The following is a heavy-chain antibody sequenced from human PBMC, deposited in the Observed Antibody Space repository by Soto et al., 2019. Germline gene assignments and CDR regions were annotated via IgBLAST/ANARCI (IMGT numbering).Heavy chain of an antibody. CDR2: ISYDGSNK. Sequence: ESGGGVVQPGRSLRLSCAASGFTFSSYAMHWVRQAPGKGLEWVAVISYDGSNKYYADSVKGRFTISRDNSKNTLYLQMNSLRAEDTAVYYCARDQSGYFLEWLFFYWGQGTLVTVSS. V-gene: IGHV3-30-3*01. CDR3: ARDQSGYFLEWLFFY. J-gene: IGHJ4*02. D-gene: IGHD3-3*01. CDR1: GFTFSSYA.